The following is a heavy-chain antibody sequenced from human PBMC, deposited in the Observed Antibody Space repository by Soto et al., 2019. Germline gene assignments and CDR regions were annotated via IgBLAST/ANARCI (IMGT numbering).Heavy chain of an antibody. Sequence: EVQLVESGGGLVKPGGSLRLSCVASGFNLSHPWMTWVRQAAGKGLEWVGRIKSKTDGGTADYGAPVKGRATISRDDSKNTVYLQMNSLKTEDTAVYYCTTGIYYDILTGYHNVAYWGKGALVTVSS. CDR1: GFNLSHPW. CDR2: IKSKTDGGTA. CDR3: TTGIYYDILTGYHNVAY. V-gene: IGHV3-15*01. J-gene: IGHJ4*02. D-gene: IGHD3-9*01.